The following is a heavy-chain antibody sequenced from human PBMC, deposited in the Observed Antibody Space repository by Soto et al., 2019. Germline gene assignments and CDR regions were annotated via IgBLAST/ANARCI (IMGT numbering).Heavy chain of an antibody. D-gene: IGHD3-3*01. CDR2: IYYSGST. V-gene: IGHV4-39*01. Sequence: SETLSLTCSVSGASISSYYWGWIRQPPGKGLEWIGSIYYSGSTYYNPSLKSRVTISVDTSKNQFSLKLSSVTAADTAVYYCASTQAPTYYDFWSGYPYYYYGMDVWGQGTTVTVSS. CDR3: ASTQAPTYYDFWSGYPYYYYGMDV. CDR1: GASISSYY. J-gene: IGHJ6*02.